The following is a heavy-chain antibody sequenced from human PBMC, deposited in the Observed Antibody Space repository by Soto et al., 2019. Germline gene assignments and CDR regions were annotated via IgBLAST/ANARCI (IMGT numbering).Heavy chain of an antibody. D-gene: IGHD3-22*01. CDR1: GYTFTSYG. CDR3: AREYYYDSSGSLDAFDI. J-gene: IGHJ3*02. CDR2: ISAYNGNT. Sequence: GASVKVSCKASGYTFTSYGISWLRQAPGQGLEWMGWISAYNGNTNYAQKLQGRVTMTTDTSTSTAYMELRSLRSDDTAVYYCAREYYYDSSGSLDAFDIWGQGTMVTVSS. V-gene: IGHV1-18*04.